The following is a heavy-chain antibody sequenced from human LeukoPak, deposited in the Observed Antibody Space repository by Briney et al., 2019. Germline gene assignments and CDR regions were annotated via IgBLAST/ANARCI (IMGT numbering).Heavy chain of an antibody. CDR2: IYYSGST. V-gene: IGHV4-30-4*08. D-gene: IGHD4-17*01. Sequence: SETLSLTCTVSGGSISSGGYYWSWIRQHPGKGLEWIGYIYYSGSTYYNPSLKSRVTISVDTSKNQFSLKLSSVTAADTAVYYCARGPHDYGVQWFDPWGQGTLVTVSS. J-gene: IGHJ5*02. CDR1: GGSISSGGYY. CDR3: ARGPHDYGVQWFDP.